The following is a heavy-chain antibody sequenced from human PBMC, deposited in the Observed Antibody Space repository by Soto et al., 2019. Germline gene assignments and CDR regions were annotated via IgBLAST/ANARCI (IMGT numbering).Heavy chain of an antibody. D-gene: IGHD2-2*01. CDR3: AKDPPYCSSTSCIDY. Sequence: GCLRLSCAASGFTFSSIAMSCVRQAPGKGLEWVSAISGSGGSTYYADSVKGRFTISRDNSKNTLYLQMNSLRAEDTAVYYCAKDPPYCSSTSCIDYWGQGTLVTVSS. CDR2: ISGSGGST. V-gene: IGHV3-23*01. J-gene: IGHJ4*02. CDR1: GFTFSSIA.